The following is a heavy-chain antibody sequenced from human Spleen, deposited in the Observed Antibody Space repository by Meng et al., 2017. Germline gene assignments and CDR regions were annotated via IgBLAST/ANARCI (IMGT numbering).Heavy chain of an antibody. CDR1: GGSFSDYY. J-gene: IGHJ4*02. D-gene: IGHD4-11*01. CDR3: ARGPTTMAHDFDY. Sequence: QLQECGAGLLKHSETLSLTCVVSGGSFSDYYWSWIRQPPGKGLEWIGEINHSGSTNYNPSLESRATISVDTSQNNLSLKLSSVTAADSAVYYCARGPTTMAHDFDYWGQGTLVTVSS. CDR2: INHSGST. V-gene: IGHV4-34*01.